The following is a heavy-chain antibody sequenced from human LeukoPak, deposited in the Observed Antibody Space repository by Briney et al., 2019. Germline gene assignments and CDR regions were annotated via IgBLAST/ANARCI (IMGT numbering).Heavy chain of an antibody. CDR3: ARTYYDFWSGYFTAFDC. CDR1: GGSISSSSYY. J-gene: IGHJ4*02. CDR2: IYYSGST. Sequence: SETLSLTCTVSGGSISSSSYYWGWIRQPPGKGLEWIGSIYYSGSTYYNPSLKSRVTISVDTSKNQFSLKLSSVTAADTAVYYCARTYYDFWSGYFTAFDCWGQGTLVTVSS. D-gene: IGHD3-3*01. V-gene: IGHV4-39*01.